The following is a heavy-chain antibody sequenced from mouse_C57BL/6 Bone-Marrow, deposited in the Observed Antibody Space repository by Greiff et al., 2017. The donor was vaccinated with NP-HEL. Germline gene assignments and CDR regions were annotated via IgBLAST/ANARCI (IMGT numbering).Heavy chain of an antibody. V-gene: IGHV1-69*01. CDR1: GYTFTSYW. CDR3: ARPHYYALGY. D-gene: IGHD1-2*01. Sequence: QVQLQQPGAELVMPGASVKLSCKASGYTFTSYWMHWVKQRPGQGLEWIGEIDPSDSYTNYNQKFKGKSTLTVDKSSSTAYMQLSSLTSEDSAVYYCARPHYYALGYWGQGTTLTVSS. CDR2: IDPSDSYT. J-gene: IGHJ2*01.